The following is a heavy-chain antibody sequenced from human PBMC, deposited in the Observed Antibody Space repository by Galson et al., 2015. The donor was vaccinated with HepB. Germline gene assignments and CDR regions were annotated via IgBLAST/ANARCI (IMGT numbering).Heavy chain of an antibody. D-gene: IGHD4-23*01. Sequence: SLRLSCAASGFTLRSHWMHWVRQAPGKGLMWVSRIENDGTETSYADSVKGRFTISRDNGRNTLYLQMNSLRAEDTAVYYCARDPTAVVSGRRSRKYGMDVWGQGTTVTVSS. CDR1: GFTLRSHW. J-gene: IGHJ6*02. CDR2: IENDGTET. V-gene: IGHV3-74*01. CDR3: ARDPTAVVSGRRSRKYGMDV.